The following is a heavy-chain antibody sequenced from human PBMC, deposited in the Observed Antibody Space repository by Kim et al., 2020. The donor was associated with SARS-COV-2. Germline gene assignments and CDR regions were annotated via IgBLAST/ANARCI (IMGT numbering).Heavy chain of an antibody. D-gene: IGHD3-10*01. Sequence: SETLSLTCTVSGGSISSYYWSWIRQPPGKGLEWIGYIYYSGSTNYNPSLKSRVTISVDTSKNQFSLKLSSVTAADTAVYYCARLYGSGSRATQSDAFDIWGQGTMVTVSS. J-gene: IGHJ3*02. CDR3: ARLYGSGSRATQSDAFDI. V-gene: IGHV4-59*01. CDR1: GGSISSYY. CDR2: IYYSGST.